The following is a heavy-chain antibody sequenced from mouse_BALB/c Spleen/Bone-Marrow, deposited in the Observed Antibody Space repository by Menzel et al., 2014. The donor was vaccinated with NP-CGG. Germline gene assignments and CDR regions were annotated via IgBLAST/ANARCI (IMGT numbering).Heavy chain of an antibody. CDR3: ARYGNYEGYYTMDY. CDR1: GYTFTDYV. V-gene: IGHV1-77*01. D-gene: IGHD2-1*01. J-gene: IGHJ4*01. CDR2: IYPGSGSA. Sequence: QVQLQQSGPELVKPGASVKISCKASGYTFTDYVISWVMQRTGQGLEWIGEIYPGSGSAYYSEKFKDKATLTADKSSKTAYMQVSGLTSEDSAVYFCARYGNYEGYYTMDYWGQGTPVTVSS.